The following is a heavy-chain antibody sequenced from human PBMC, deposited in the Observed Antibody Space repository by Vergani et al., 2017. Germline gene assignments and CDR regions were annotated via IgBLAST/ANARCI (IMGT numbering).Heavy chain of an antibody. Sequence: QVQLQESGPGLVKPSQTLSLTCTVSGGSISSGSYYWSWIRQPAGKGLEWIGRIYTSGSTNYNPSLKRRVTISVVTSKNQFSLKLSSVTAADTAVYYCARDHMTTVRYYDGMDVWGQGTTVTVSS. D-gene: IGHD4-17*01. CDR2: IYTSGST. CDR1: GGSISSGSYY. CDR3: ARDHMTTVRYYDGMDV. V-gene: IGHV4-61*02. J-gene: IGHJ6*02.